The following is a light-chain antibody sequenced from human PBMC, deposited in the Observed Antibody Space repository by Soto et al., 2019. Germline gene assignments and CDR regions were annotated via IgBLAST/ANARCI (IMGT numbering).Light chain of an antibody. J-gene: IGLJ2*01. CDR1: SRHVGGYNY. Sequence: QSALAQPASVSGSPGQSITISCTGTSRHVGGYNYVPWYQQNPGKAPKLMIYDVSNRPSGVSHRFSGSKSGNTASLTISGLQAEDEADYYCNSYTTGTAVVFGGGTKLTVL. CDR2: DVS. V-gene: IGLV2-14*03. CDR3: NSYTTGTAVV.